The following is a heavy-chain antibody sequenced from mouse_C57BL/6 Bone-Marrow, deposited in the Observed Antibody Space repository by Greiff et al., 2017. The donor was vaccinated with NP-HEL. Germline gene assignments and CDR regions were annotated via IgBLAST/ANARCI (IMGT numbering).Heavy chain of an antibody. D-gene: IGHD4-1*01. Sequence: QVQLQQSGAELVMPGASVKLSCKASGYTFTSYWMHWVKQRPGQGLEWIGEIDPSDSYTNYNQKFKGKSTLTVDKSSSTAYMQLSSLTSEDSAVYYCAREALNWEYVDYWGRGTTLTVSA. J-gene: IGHJ2*01. CDR3: AREALNWEYVDY. CDR2: IDPSDSYT. CDR1: GYTFTSYW. V-gene: IGHV1-69*01.